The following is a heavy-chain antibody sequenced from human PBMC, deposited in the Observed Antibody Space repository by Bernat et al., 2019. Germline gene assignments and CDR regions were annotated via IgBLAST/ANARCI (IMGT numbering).Heavy chain of an antibody. CDR2: IKQDGTEI. Sequence: EVQLVESGGGLVQPGGSPRLSCAASGFTVSNNYMRWVRQAPGKGLEWVANIKQDGTEIYYVDAVKGRFTISRDNAKNSLYLQMNSLRAEDTAVYYCVKDTDYWGQGTLVTVSS. J-gene: IGHJ4*02. CDR1: GFTVSNNY. V-gene: IGHV3-7*03. CDR3: VKDTDY.